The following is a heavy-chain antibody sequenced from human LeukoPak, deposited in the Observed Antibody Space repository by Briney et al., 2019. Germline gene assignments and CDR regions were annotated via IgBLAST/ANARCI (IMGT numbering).Heavy chain of an antibody. D-gene: IGHD3-22*01. CDR1: GVSISSGGYY. CDR2: IYYSGST. V-gene: IGHV4-31*03. CDR3: ARVTRYYDSSGYSFDY. J-gene: IGHJ4*02. Sequence: PSGTLSLTCTVSGVSISSGGYYWSWIRQHPGKGLEWIGYIYYSGSTYYNPSLKSRVTISVDTSKNQFSLKLSSVTAADTAVYYCARVTRYYDSSGYSFDYWGQGTLVTVSS.